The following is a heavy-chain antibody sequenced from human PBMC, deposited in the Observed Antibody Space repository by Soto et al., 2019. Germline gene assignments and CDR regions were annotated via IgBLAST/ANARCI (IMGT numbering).Heavy chain of an antibody. Sequence: PGGSLRLSCAASGFAFSSYAMSWVRQAPGKGLEWVSAISGSGGSTYYADSVKGRFTISRDNSKNTLYLQMNSLRAEDTAVYYCAKGLGYCSSTSCPRALYFDYWGQGTLVTVSS. J-gene: IGHJ4*02. D-gene: IGHD2-2*01. CDR2: ISGSGGST. CDR3: AKGLGYCSSTSCPRALYFDY. CDR1: GFAFSSYA. V-gene: IGHV3-23*01.